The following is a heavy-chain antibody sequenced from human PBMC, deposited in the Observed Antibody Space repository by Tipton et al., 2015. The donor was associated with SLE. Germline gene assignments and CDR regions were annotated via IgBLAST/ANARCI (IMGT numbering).Heavy chain of an antibody. CDR3: ARGERSSMPDC. Sequence: TLSLTCAVSGGSVSSTNYYWSWIRQPAGRGLEWIGRIYSSGTTNYNPSLKSRLSISIDTSNNQFSLKLNSVTAADTAVYYCARGERSSMPDCWGQGTLVTVSS. V-gene: IGHV4-61*02. CDR2: IYSSGTT. D-gene: IGHD2-2*01. CDR1: GGSVSSTNYY. J-gene: IGHJ4*02.